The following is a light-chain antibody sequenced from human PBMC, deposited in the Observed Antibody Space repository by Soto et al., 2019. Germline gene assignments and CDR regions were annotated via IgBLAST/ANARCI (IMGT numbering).Light chain of an antibody. Sequence: QSALTQPASVSGSPGQSITISCTGTSSDVGGYNYVSWYQQHPGKAPKLMIYDVSNRPSGVSNRFSGSKSGNTASLTISGLQAEDEAGYYCSSYTSSSIYVVLGGGTKLTVL. CDR1: SSDVGGYNY. CDR3: SSYTSSSIYVV. V-gene: IGLV2-14*01. CDR2: DVS. J-gene: IGLJ2*01.